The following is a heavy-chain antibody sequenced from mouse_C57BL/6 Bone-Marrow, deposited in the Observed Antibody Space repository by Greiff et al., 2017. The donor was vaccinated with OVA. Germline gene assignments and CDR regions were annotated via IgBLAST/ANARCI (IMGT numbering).Heavy chain of an antibody. J-gene: IGHJ3*01. CDR3: ARPYGSSLAY. CDR1: GYAFTNYL. D-gene: IGHD1-1*01. V-gene: IGHV1-54*01. Sequence: LQESGAELVRPGTSVKVSCKASGYAFTNYLIEWVKQRPGQGLEWIGVINPGSGGTNYNEKFKGKATLTADKSSSTAYMQLSSLTSEDSAVYFCARPYGSSLAYWGQGTLVTVSA. CDR2: INPGSGGT.